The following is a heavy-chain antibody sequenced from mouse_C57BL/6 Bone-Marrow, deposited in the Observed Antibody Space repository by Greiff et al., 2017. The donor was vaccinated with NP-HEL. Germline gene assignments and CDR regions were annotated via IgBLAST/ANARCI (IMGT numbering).Heavy chain of an antibody. CDR1: GFTFSDSG. Sequence: EVKVVESGGGLVKPGGSLKLSCAASGFTFSDSGMHWVRQAPEKGLEWVAYISSGSSTIYYADNVKGRFTISRDNDKNTLFLQMTSLRSEDTAMYYCARPLTTVVAKDYYAMDYWGQGTSVTGSS. J-gene: IGHJ4*01. V-gene: IGHV5-17*01. CDR3: ARPLTTVVAKDYYAMDY. CDR2: ISSGSSTI. D-gene: IGHD1-1*01.